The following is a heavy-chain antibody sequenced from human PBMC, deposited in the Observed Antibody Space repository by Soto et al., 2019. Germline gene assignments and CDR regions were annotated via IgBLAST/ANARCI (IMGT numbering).Heavy chain of an antibody. CDR1: GFTFDDYS. J-gene: IGHJ4*02. V-gene: IGHV3-48*02. CDR3: ARDHNWSFDY. CDR2: IGRTRKYI. Sequence: EVQLVESGGGLVQPGGSLRLSCAASGFTFDDYSMNWVHQAPGKGLEWVSCIGRTRKYIDYADSVKGRFTISRDGAKNSVFLQMDSLRDEDTAVYYCARDHNWSFDYWGQGIPVTVSS. D-gene: IGHD1-20*01.